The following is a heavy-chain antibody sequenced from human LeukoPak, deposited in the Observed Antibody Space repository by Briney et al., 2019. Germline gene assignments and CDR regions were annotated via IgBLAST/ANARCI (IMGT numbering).Heavy chain of an antibody. J-gene: IGHJ4*02. CDR3: ARESVVAATIDY. Sequence: GGSLRLSCAASGFTFSSYRMIWVRQAPGKGLEWVSSISSSSSYIYYADSVKGRFTISRDNAKNSLYLQMNSLRAEDTAVYYCARESVVAATIDYWGQGTLVTVSS. CDR1: GFTFSSYR. CDR2: ISSSSSYI. V-gene: IGHV3-21*01. D-gene: IGHD2-15*01.